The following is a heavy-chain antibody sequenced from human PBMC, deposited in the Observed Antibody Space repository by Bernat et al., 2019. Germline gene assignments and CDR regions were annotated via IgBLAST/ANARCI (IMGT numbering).Heavy chain of an antibody. CDR3: AKILSQVDYYWYGADV. J-gene: IGHJ6*02. V-gene: IGHV3-23*01. CDR1: GFTFSSYD. Sequence: EVQLLESGGGLVQPGGSLRLSCAASGFTFSSYDMSWVRQAPGKGLGWVSGISGGGDRTYDADSVKGRFTISRDNSKNTLSLQMNSLRAEDTAVYYCAKILSQVDYYWYGADVWGQGTTVTVSS. CDR2: ISGGGDRT. D-gene: IGHD2-15*01.